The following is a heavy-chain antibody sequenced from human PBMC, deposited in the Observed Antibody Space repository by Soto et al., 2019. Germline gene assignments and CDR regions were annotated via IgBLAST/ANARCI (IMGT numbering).Heavy chain of an antibody. D-gene: IGHD6-13*01. CDR2: ISGSGGST. J-gene: IGHJ4*02. V-gene: IGHV3-23*01. CDR1: GFTFSSYA. Sequence: GESLKISCAASGFTFSSYAMSWVRQAPGKGLEWVSAISGSGGSTYYADSVKGRFTISRDNSKNTLYLQMNSLRAEDTAVYYCAKAAGIAAAGTPYSGLYYFDYWGQGTLVTVSS. CDR3: AKAAGIAAAGTPYSGLYYFDY.